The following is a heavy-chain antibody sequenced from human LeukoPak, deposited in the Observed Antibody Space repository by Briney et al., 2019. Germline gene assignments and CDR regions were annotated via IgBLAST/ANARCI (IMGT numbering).Heavy chain of an antibody. CDR3: TRENFDY. J-gene: IGHJ4*02. CDR1: GFTFSGSA. Sequence: GGSLRLSCAASGFTFSGSAMHWARQASGKGLEWVGRIRSKVNSYATAYAASVKGRFTISRDDSTNTAYLQMNSLKTEDTAVYCCTRENFDYWGQGTLVTVSS. V-gene: IGHV3-73*01. CDR2: IRSKVNSYAT.